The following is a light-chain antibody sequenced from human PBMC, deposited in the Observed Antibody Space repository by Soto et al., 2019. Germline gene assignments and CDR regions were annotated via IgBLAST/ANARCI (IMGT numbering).Light chain of an antibody. CDR2: DAS. J-gene: IGKJ2*01. Sequence: DIQMTQSPSALSASVGDRVTITCRASESINTWLAWYQQEPGKAPKLLVYDASSLESGVPSRFSVSGSGTEFTLTISSLQPDDLATYYCQQYKSYPYTFGQGTKLEIK. CDR1: ESINTW. CDR3: QQYKSYPYT. V-gene: IGKV1-5*01.